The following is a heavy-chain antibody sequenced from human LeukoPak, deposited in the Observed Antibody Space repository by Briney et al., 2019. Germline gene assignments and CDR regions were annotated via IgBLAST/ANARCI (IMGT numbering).Heavy chain of an antibody. CDR1: GGSISSSSYY. CDR3: ARGGPYCSGGSCYSYYFDY. Sequence: SETLSLTCTVSGGSISSSSYYWGWIRQPPGKGLEWIGEINHSGSTNYNPSLKSRVTISVDTSKNQFSLKLSSVTAADTAVYYCARGGPYCSGGSCYSYYFDYWGQGTLVTVSS. CDR2: INHSGST. J-gene: IGHJ4*02. V-gene: IGHV4-39*07. D-gene: IGHD2-15*01.